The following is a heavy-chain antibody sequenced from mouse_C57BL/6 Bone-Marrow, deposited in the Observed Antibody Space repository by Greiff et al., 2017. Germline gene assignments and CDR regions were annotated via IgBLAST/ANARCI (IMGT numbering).Heavy chain of an antibody. CDR1: GYTFTSYW. Sequence: QVQLQQPGAELVKPGASVKLSCKASGYTFTSYWMHWVKQRPGQGLEWIGMIHPNSGSTNYNEKFKSKATLTVDKSSSTAYMQLSSLTSEDSAVYYCAREGYSSGSDDWGQGTTLTVSS. CDR2: IHPNSGST. D-gene: IGHD3-2*02. CDR3: AREGYSSGSDD. V-gene: IGHV1-64*01. J-gene: IGHJ2*01.